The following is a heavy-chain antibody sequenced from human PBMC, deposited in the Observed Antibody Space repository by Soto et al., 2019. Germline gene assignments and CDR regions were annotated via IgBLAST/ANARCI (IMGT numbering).Heavy chain of an antibody. CDR2: IYYSGST. CDR3: ARSSSYGYELDY. CDR1: GGSISSGAYY. J-gene: IGHJ4*02. Sequence: QVQLQESVPGLVKPSQTLSLTCTVSGGSISSGAYYWNWIRHLPGKGLEWIGYIYYSGSTSYNPSLKSRVAISVDTSKNPFSLRLSSLTAADTAVYYCARSSSYGYELDYWGQGTLVTVSS. D-gene: IGHD5-18*01. V-gene: IGHV4-31*03.